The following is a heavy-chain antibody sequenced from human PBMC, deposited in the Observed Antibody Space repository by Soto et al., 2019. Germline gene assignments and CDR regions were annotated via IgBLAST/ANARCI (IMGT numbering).Heavy chain of an antibody. CDR1: GGTFSSYA. D-gene: IGHD2-8*01. Sequence: SVKVSCKASGGTFSSYAISWVRQAPGQGLEWMGGIIPIFGTTNYAQKFQGRVTITADESTSTAYMELSSLIFEDTAVYYCARIQSPGVLRGTFDYWGQGTLVTVS. J-gene: IGHJ4*02. V-gene: IGHV1-69*13. CDR3: ARIQSPGVLRGTFDY. CDR2: IIPIFGTT.